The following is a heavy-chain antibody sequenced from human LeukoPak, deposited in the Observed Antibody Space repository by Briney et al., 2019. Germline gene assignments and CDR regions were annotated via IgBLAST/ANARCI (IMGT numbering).Heavy chain of an antibody. D-gene: IGHD5-18*01. V-gene: IGHV3-66*02. Sequence: GGSLRLSCAASGFNVSSNDMSWVRQAPGKGLEWVSLIYSGGSTYYADSVKGRFTISRDTSKNTLFLQMNSLRAEDTAVYFCARDRVDTTMLLASSYYYNYMDVWGKGTTVTVSS. CDR1: GFNVSSND. CDR3: ARDRVDTTMLLASSYYYNYMDV. J-gene: IGHJ6*03. CDR2: IYSGGST.